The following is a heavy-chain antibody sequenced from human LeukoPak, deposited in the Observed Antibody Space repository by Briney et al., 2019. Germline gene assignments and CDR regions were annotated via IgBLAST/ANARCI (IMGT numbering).Heavy chain of an antibody. D-gene: IGHD2-15*01. CDR2: FDPEDGET. J-gene: IGHJ4*02. Sequence: ASVKVSCKVSGYTLTELSMHWVRQAPGKGLEWMGGFDPEDGETIYAQKFQGRVTTTEDTSTDTAYMELSSLRSEDTAVYYCATDLTYCSGGSCQNYWGQGTLVTVSS. CDR3: ATDLTYCSGGSCQNY. CDR1: GYTLTELS. V-gene: IGHV1-24*01.